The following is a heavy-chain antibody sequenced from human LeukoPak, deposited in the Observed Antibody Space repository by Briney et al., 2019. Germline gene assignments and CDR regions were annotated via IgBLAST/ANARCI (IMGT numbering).Heavy chain of an antibody. V-gene: IGHV3-33*03. Sequence: GRSLRLSCAASGFTFSSYGMHWVRQAPGKGLEWVAVIWYDGSNKYHADSVKGRFTISRDNSKNKLYLQMNSLRAEDTAVYYCASIYPFNYYDSSGYYYPYFDYWGQGTLVTVSS. CDR2: IWYDGSNK. CDR3: ASIYPFNYYDSSGYYYPYFDY. J-gene: IGHJ4*02. D-gene: IGHD3-22*01. CDR1: GFTFSSYG.